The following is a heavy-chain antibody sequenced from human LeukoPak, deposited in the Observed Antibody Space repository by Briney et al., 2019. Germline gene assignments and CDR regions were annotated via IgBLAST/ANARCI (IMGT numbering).Heavy chain of an antibody. J-gene: IGHJ6*03. CDR2: KKQDGSEK. D-gene: IGHD3-3*01. V-gene: IGHV3-7*01. Sequence: GGSLRLSCAASGFTFSSYSMNWVRQAPGKGLEWVANKKQDGSEKYYVDSVKGRFTIYRENAKNSLYLQMNSLRAEDTAVYYCARYYDFWSGYLNYYYYYYMDVWGKGTTVTVSS. CDR1: GFTFSSYS. CDR3: ARYYDFWSGYLNYYYYYYMDV.